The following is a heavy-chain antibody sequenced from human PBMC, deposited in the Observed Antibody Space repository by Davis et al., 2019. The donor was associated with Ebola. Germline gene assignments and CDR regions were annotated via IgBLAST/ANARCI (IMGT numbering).Heavy chain of an antibody. CDR2: ISGEGTTT. V-gene: IGHV3-74*03. J-gene: IGHJ5*02. CDR3: ATSTYLPVS. CDR1: GFTFSSYW. Sequence: GESLKISCAASGFTFSSYWMHWVRQAPGKGLVWVSRISGEGTTTKYADSVKGRFTISRDNAKNTLYLQMNSLRAEDTAVYYCATSTYLPVSWGQGTLVTVSS. D-gene: IGHD2/OR15-2a*01.